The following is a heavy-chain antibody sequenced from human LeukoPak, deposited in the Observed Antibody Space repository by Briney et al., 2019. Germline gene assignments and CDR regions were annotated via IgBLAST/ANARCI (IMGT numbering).Heavy chain of an antibody. CDR3: ARAGYCSGGSCYPGFDY. Sequence: SETLSLTCTVSGYSISSGYYWGWIRQPPGKGLEWIGSIYHSGSTYYNPSLKSRVTISVDTSKNQFSLKLSSVTAADTAVYYCARAGYCSGGSCYPGFDYWGQGTLVTVSS. J-gene: IGHJ4*02. CDR1: GYSISSGYY. D-gene: IGHD2-15*01. CDR2: IYHSGST. V-gene: IGHV4-38-2*02.